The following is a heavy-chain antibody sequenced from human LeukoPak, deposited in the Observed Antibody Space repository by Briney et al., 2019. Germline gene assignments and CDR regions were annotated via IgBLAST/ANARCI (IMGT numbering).Heavy chain of an antibody. J-gene: IGHJ4*02. CDR3: AREERYCSGGSCYEY. CDR1: GFTFSSYW. Sequence: GGSLRLSCAASGFTFSSYWMSWVRQAPGKGLEWVANINQDGSEKYYVDSVKGRFTISRDNAKNSLYLQMNSLRAEDTAVYYCAREERYCSGGSCYEYWGQGTLVTVSS. V-gene: IGHV3-7*01. D-gene: IGHD2-15*01. CDR2: INQDGSEK.